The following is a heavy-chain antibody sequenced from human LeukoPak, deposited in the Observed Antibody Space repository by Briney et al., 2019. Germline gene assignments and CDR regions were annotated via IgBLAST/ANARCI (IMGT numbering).Heavy chain of an antibody. V-gene: IGHV3-15*01. D-gene: IGHD3-3*01. Sequence: GGSLRLSCAASGFTFSNAWMSWVRQAPGKGLEWVVLIKSKTDGGTTNYAEHLKGRFTISRDDSTNTLYLQMNSLKTEDTAVYYCTTEDFWSGYYSDYWGQGTLVTVSS. CDR3: TTEDFWSGYYSDY. CDR1: GFTFSNAW. CDR2: IKSKTDGGTT. J-gene: IGHJ4*02.